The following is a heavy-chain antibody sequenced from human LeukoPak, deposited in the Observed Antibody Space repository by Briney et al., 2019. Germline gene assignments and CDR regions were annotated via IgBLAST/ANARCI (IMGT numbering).Heavy chain of an antibody. D-gene: IGHD1-26*01. CDR3: ALFKYMVGHG. CDR1: GFSFSSYW. CDR2: INNDGSST. J-gene: IGHJ3*01. V-gene: IGHV3-74*01. Sequence: GGSLRLSCAASGFSFSSYWMHWVRQAPGKGLVWVSRINNDGSSTTYAESVKGRFTISRDNAKNTLYLQMSSLRAEDTAVYYCALFKYMVGHGWGQGTMVTISS.